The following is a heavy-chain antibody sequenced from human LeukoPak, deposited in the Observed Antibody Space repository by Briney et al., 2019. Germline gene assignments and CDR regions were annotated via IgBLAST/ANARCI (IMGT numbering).Heavy chain of an antibody. CDR1: GFTFSSYG. V-gene: IGHV3-30*18. D-gene: IGHD3-3*01. CDR3: AKDYDFWSGPYYYYYGMDV. CDR2: ISYDGSNK. Sequence: GGSLRLSCAASGFTFSSYGMHWVRQAPGKGLEWVAVISYDGSNKYYADSVKGRFTISRDNSKNTLYLQMNSLRAEDTAVYYCAKDYDFWSGPYYYYYGMDVWGQGTTVTVSS. J-gene: IGHJ6*02.